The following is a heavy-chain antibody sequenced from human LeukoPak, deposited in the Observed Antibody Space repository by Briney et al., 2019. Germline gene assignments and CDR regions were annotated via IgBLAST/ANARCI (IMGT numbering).Heavy chain of an antibody. CDR1: GGSISRDGHY. Sequence: SDTLSLTCTVSGGSISRDGHYWSWIRQYPGKGLESIGSVSSSGTTAYNPSLKSRVTISLDTSQKQFSLNLRSLTAADTAVYYCAREMVRDAFDIWGQGTMVTVSS. J-gene: IGHJ3*02. V-gene: IGHV4-31*03. CDR3: AREMVRDAFDI. D-gene: IGHD2-8*01. CDR2: VSSSGTT.